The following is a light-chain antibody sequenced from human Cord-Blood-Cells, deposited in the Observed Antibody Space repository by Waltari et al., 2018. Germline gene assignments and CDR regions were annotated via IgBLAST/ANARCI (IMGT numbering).Light chain of an antibody. Sequence: QSALTQPPSVSGSPGQSVTISCRGTSSDVGSYNRVSWYQQPPGTAPKLMIYDVSNPPSGVPDRFSGSKSGNTASLPISGLQAEDEADYYCSSYTSSSILVVFGGGTKLTVL. CDR3: SSYTSSSILVV. CDR1: SSDVGSYNR. V-gene: IGLV2-18*02. CDR2: DVS. J-gene: IGLJ2*01.